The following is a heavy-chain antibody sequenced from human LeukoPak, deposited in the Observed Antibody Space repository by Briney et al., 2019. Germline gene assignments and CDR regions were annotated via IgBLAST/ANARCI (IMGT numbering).Heavy chain of an antibody. D-gene: IGHD3-3*01. V-gene: IGHV4-4*09. J-gene: IGHJ5*02. CDR1: GGSMSSYC. Sequence: SETLSLTCTVSGGSMSSYCWSWVRQSPGKGLEWIGFIYTTGSSDYNPSLRSRVTMSADTSKNQVSMELTFLTAADTAVYYCATSYDAKTAPYDLWGQGTLVTVSS. CDR3: ATSYDAKTAPYDL. CDR2: IYTTGSS.